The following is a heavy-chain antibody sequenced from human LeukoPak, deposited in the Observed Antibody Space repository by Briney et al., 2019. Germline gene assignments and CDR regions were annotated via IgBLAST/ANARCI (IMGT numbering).Heavy chain of an antibody. CDR1: GFTFSSYS. Sequence: GSLRLSCAASGFTFSSYSMNWVRQAPGKGLEWVSSISSSSSYIYYADSVKGRFTISRDNAKNSLYLQMNSLRAEDTAVYYCARVVAVVTGQGGLDIWGQGTMVTVSS. CDR3: ARVVAVVTGQGGLDI. V-gene: IGHV3-21*01. D-gene: IGHD4-23*01. CDR2: ISSSSSYI. J-gene: IGHJ3*02.